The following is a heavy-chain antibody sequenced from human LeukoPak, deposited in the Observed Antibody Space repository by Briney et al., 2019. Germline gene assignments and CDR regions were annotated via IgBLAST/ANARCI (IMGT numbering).Heavy chain of an antibody. Sequence: GGSLRLSCAASGFTFSSYWMSWVRQAPGKGLEWVANIKQDGSEKYYVDSVKGRFTISRDNAKNSLYLQMNSLGAEDTAVYHCARAVPDWNGAWCFWGQGTLVTVSS. CDR2: IKQDGSEK. D-gene: IGHD1-1*01. CDR3: ARAVPDWNGAWCF. CDR1: GFTFSSYW. J-gene: IGHJ4*02. V-gene: IGHV3-7*03.